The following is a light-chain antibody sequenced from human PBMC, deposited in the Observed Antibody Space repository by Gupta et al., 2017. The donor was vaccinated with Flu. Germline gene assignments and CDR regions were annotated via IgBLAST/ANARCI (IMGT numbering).Light chain of an antibody. V-gene: IGKV3-20*01. CDR3: HQYKNSPYT. Sequence: GTLSLSPGERVTLSCRAGESIDRNFLVWYQQKPGQATRVLIYGTSSRVPGIPDRFSGGGSGTDFTLTINRLEPEESGLFYCHQYKNSPYTFGQGTKVEIK. CDR1: ESIDRNF. J-gene: IGKJ2*01. CDR2: GTS.